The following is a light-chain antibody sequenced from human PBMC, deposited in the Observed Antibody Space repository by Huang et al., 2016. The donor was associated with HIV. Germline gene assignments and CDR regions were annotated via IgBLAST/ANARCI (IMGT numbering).Light chain of an antibody. CDR3: QQRNSWPPLT. Sequence: EIVLTQSPATLSLSPGERATLSCQASESVSGYLAWYQQRPGQPPRLLIYDASIRATGIPARFSGSGSGTDFTLSISNLEPEDFAIYYCQQRNSWPPLTFGGGTRVEIK. CDR2: DAS. CDR1: ESVSGY. J-gene: IGKJ4*01. V-gene: IGKV3-11*01.